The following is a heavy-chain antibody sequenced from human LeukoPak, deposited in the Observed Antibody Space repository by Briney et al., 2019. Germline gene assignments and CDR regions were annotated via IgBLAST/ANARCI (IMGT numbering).Heavy chain of an antibody. CDR3: ASTLRLGELSFSAFGY. CDR2: IYYSGST. CDR1: GGSISSYY. D-gene: IGHD3-16*02. J-gene: IGHJ4*02. Sequence: SETLSLTCTVSGGSISSYYWSWIRQPPGKGLEWIGYIYYSGSTNYNPSLKSRVTISVDTSKNQFSLKLSSVTAADTAVYYCASTLRLGELSFSAFGYWGQGTLVTVSS. V-gene: IGHV4-59*01.